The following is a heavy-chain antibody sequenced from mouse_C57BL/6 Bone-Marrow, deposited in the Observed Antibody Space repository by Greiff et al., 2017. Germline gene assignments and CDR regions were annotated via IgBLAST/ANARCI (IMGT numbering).Heavy chain of an antibody. CDR3: ARDRRSFDY. J-gene: IGHJ2*01. V-gene: IGHV1-76*01. Sequence: VQLQQSGAELVRPGASVKLSCKASGYTFTDYYINWAKQRPGQGLEWIARIYPGSGNTYYNEKFKGKATLTAEKSSSTAYMQLSSLTSEDSAVYFCARDRRSFDYWGQGTTLTVSS. D-gene: IGHD1-1*01. CDR2: IYPGSGNT. CDR1: GYTFTDYY.